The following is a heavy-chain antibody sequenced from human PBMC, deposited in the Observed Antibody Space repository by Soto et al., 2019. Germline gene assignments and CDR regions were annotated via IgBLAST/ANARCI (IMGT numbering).Heavy chain of an antibody. CDR2: IWYDGSNK. V-gene: IGHV3-33*01. CDR1: GFTFSSYG. D-gene: IGHD3-10*01. J-gene: IGHJ4*02. CDR3: ARDLDGSGSYSDY. Sequence: TGGSLRLSCAASGFTFSSYGMHWVRQAPGKGLEWVAVIWYDGSNKYYADSVKGRFTISRDNSKNTLYLQMNSLRAEDTAVYYCARDLDGSGSYSDYWGQGTLVTVSS.